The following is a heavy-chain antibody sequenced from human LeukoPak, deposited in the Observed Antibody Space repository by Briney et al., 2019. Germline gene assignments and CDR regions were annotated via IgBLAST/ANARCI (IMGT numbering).Heavy chain of an antibody. CDR1: GLTFSNYW. D-gene: IGHD4-17*01. Sequence: GGSLRLSCAASGLTFSNYWMSWVRQAPGKGLEWVSAISGSGGSTYYADSVKGRFTISRDNSKNTLYLQMNSLRAEDTAVYYCARVLRPNAFDIWGQGTMVTVSS. CDR2: ISGSGGST. CDR3: ARVLRPNAFDI. V-gene: IGHV3-23*01. J-gene: IGHJ3*02.